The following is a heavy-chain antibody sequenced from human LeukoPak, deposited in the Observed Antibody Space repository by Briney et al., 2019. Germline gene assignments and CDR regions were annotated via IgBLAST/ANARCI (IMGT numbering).Heavy chain of an antibody. CDR2: ISGSGGST. CDR3: AKDPTNIAVAGTSDY. Sequence: GGSLRLSCAASGFTFSSYAMSWVRQAPGKGQEWVSAISGSGGSTYYADSVKGRFTISRDNSKNTLYLQMNSLRAEDTAVYYCAKDPTNIAVAGTSDYWGQGTLVTVSS. V-gene: IGHV3-23*01. J-gene: IGHJ4*02. CDR1: GFTFSSYA. D-gene: IGHD6-19*01.